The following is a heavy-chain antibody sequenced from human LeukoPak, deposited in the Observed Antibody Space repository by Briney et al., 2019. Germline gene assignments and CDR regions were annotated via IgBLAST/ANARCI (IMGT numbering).Heavy chain of an antibody. D-gene: IGHD3-22*01. CDR2: ISSSGSTI. J-gene: IGHJ4*02. CDR3: AKDFWVEVVIGDY. Sequence: PGGSLRLSCAASGFTFSDYYMSWIRQAPGKGLEWVSYISSSGSTIYYADSVKGRFTIPRDNSKNSLYLQMNSLRAEDTALNYCAKDFWVEVVIGDYWGQGTLVTVSS. V-gene: IGHV3-11*04. CDR1: GFTFSDYY.